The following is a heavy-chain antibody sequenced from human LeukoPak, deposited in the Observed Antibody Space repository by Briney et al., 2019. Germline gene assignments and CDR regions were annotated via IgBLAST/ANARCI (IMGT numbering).Heavy chain of an antibody. J-gene: IGHJ6*03. CDR2: IHSDGSSA. Sequence: GGSLRLSCAASGFIFSSYWMHWVRQAPGKGLVWVSRIHSDGSSAIYADSVKGRFTISRDNAKNTLYLQINSLRVDDTAVYYCAGHFGSGRWHYFYMDVWGKGTTVTVSS. CDR1: GFIFSSYW. V-gene: IGHV3-74*01. D-gene: IGHD3-10*01. CDR3: AGHFGSGRWHYFYMDV.